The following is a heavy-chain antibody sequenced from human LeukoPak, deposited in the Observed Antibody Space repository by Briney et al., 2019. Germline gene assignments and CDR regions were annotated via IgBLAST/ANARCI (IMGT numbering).Heavy chain of an antibody. CDR2: ISSSGSTI. V-gene: IGHV3-11*01. D-gene: IGHD3-22*01. CDR3: ARDGNYYDSSGYYYDAFDI. CDR1: GFTFSDYY. J-gene: IGHJ3*02. Sequence: GGSLRLSCAASGFTFSDYYMSWIRQAPGKGLEWVSYISSSGSTIYYADSVKGRFTISRDNAKNSLYLQMNSPRAEDTAVYYCARDGNYYDSSGYYYDAFDIWGQGTMVTVSS.